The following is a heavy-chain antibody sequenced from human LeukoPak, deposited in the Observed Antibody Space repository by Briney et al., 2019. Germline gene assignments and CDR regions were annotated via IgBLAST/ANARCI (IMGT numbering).Heavy chain of an antibody. CDR1: GGSISSYY. CDR2: IYYSGST. Sequence: TAETLSLTCTVSGGSISSYYWSWIRQPPGKGLWWIRYIYYSGSTNYNPSLKSRVTISVDTSKNQFSLKLSSVTAADTAVYYCAGKSAFEHSSSSSFDPWGQGTLVTVSS. D-gene: IGHD6-6*01. CDR3: AGKSAFEHSSSSSFDP. J-gene: IGHJ5*02. V-gene: IGHV4-59*01.